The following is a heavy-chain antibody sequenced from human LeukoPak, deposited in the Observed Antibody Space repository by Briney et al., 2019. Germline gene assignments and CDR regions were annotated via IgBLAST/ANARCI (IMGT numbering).Heavy chain of an antibody. CDR3: AKGAGYSGHDLSSYFDY. J-gene: IGHJ4*02. CDR2: ISGSAGGT. D-gene: IGHD5-12*01. CDR1: EFTFSSYA. V-gene: IGHV3-23*01. Sequence: GESLRLSCAASEFTFSSYAMSWVRQAPGKGLEWVSAISGSAGGTYYADSVKGRFTISRDNSKNTLYLLMHSLRAEDTAVYYCAKGAGYSGHDLSSYFDYWGQGILVTVSS.